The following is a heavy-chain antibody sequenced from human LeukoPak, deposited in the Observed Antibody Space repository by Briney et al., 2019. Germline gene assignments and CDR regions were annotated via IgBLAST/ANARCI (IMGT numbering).Heavy chain of an antibody. Sequence: PSETLSLTYTVSGGSISSYYWSWIRQPPGKGLEWIGYIYYSGSTNYNPSLKSRVTISVDTSKNQFSLKLSSVTAADTAVYYCARAFGYYGLDWGQGTLVTVSS. CDR3: ARAFGYYGLD. CDR2: IYYSGST. D-gene: IGHD3-10*01. J-gene: IGHJ4*02. V-gene: IGHV4-59*01. CDR1: GGSISSYY.